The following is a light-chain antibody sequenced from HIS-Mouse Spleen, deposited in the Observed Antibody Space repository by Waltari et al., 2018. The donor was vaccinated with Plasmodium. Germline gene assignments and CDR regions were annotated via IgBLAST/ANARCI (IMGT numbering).Light chain of an antibody. CDR3: QQYDNRPYT. CDR2: YAS. V-gene: IGKV1-33*01. Sequence: DIQMTQTPSSLSASVGDRVTITCTASQDISNYVNWYQQKTGKAPKLLIYYASYLETWGPSRFSGSGCATDFTFTISSRQPEDIAAYYCQQYDNRPYTFGQGTKLEIK. CDR1: QDISNY. J-gene: IGKJ2*01.